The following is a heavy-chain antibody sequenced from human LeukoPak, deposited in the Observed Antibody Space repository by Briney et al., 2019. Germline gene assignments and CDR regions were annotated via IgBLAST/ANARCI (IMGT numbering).Heavy chain of an antibody. J-gene: IGHJ4*02. CDR2: ISNTDETR. Sequence: GGSLRLSCAASGFNFRSYEMNWVRQASGKGLEWVSYISNTDETRTYADSVKGRFTISRDNAKNSLHLEMNSLRAGDTAVYYCARETVSAVAGNFVYWGQGTLVTVSS. CDR1: GFNFRSYE. CDR3: ARETVSAVAGNFVY. V-gene: IGHV3-48*03. D-gene: IGHD6-19*01.